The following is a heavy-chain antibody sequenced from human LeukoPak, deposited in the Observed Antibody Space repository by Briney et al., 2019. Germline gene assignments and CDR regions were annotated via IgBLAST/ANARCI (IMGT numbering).Heavy chain of an antibody. J-gene: IGHJ6*02. V-gene: IGHV3-30-3*01. D-gene: IGHD5-18*01. CDR1: GFALSSYA. CDR2: ISYDGSNK. Sequence: GGSLRLSCAASGFALSSYAMHCVRQAPGKGLGWVAGISYDGSNKYYADSVKGRFTISRDNSKNTLYLQMNSLRAEDTAAYYCARDHQMGGGYSYSYYYGMDVWGQGTTVTVSS. CDR3: ARDHQMGGGYSYSYYYGMDV.